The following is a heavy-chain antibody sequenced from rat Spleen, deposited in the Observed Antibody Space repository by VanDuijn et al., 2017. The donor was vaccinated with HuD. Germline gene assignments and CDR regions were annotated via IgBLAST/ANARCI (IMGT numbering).Heavy chain of an antibody. V-gene: IGHV5S13*01. CDR2: ISTGGGKT. CDR3: AKEGDGGYSSYPNWFAY. J-gene: IGHJ3*01. CDR1: GFTYSNYV. Sequence: EVQLVESGGGLVQPGRSLKLSCAASGFTYSNYVMAWFRQATTKGLEWVASISTGGGKTYYRDSVKGRFTISRDYAKNTLFLQMDSLRSEDTATYYCAKEGDGGYSSYPNWFAYWGQGTLVTVSS. D-gene: IGHD1-8*01.